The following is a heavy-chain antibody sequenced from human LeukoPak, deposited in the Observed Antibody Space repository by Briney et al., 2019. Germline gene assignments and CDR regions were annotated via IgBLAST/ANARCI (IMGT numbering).Heavy chain of an antibody. D-gene: IGHD5-18*01. Sequence: SETLSLTCTVSGGSISSYYWSWIRQPPGKGLEWIGHIYYSGNPTYNPSLKSRFTISVDPSKNQVSLKVSSVTSADTAVYYCASQRGYAYGFDYWGQGTLVAVSS. CDR3: ASQRGYAYGFDY. J-gene: IGHJ4*02. CDR2: IYYSGNP. V-gene: IGHV4-59*01. CDR1: GGSISSYY.